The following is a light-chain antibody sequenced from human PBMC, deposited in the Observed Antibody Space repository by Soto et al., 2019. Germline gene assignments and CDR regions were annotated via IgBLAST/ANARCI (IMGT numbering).Light chain of an antibody. Sequence: DSQMTQAPSTLSASVGDRVTITCRASQIISSWLAWYQQKPGKAPKLLIYKASSLESGVPSRFSGSGSGTEFTLTLSSLQPDDFATYYCQQYNSHWTFGQGTKV. CDR2: KAS. CDR1: QIISSW. V-gene: IGKV1-5*03. CDR3: QQYNSHWT. J-gene: IGKJ1*01.